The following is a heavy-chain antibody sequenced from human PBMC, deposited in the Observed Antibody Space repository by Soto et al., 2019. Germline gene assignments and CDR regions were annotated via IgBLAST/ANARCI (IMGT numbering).Heavy chain of an antibody. CDR3: ARAGTYYDILTGYSTDPDFDP. Sequence: PSETLSLTCTVSGGSISSYYWSWIRQPPGKGLEWIGYIYYSGSTNYNPSLKSRVTISVDTSKNQFSLKLSSVTAADTAVYHCARAGTYYDILTGYSTDPDFDPWGQGTLVTVSS. CDR2: IYYSGST. CDR1: GGSISSYY. D-gene: IGHD3-9*01. J-gene: IGHJ5*02. V-gene: IGHV4-59*01.